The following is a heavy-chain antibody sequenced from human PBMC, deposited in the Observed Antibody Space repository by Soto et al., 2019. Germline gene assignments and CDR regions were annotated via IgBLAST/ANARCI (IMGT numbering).Heavy chain of an antibody. J-gene: IGHJ2*01. CDR3: ARWLAVADNEENWYFDL. D-gene: IGHD6-19*01. CDR1: GFTFSSYA. Sequence: QVQLVESGGGVVQPGRSLRLSCAASGFTFSSYAMHWVRQAPGTGLEWVAVISYDGSNKYDADSVKGRFTISRDNSKNSLYLQMNSLRAEDTSVYYCARWLAVADNEENWYFDLGGRGTLVTVSA. V-gene: IGHV3-30-3*01. CDR2: ISYDGSNK.